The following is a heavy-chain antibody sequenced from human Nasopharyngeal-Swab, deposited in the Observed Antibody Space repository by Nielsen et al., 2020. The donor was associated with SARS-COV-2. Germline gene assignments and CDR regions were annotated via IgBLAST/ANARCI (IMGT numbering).Heavy chain of an antibody. D-gene: IGHD6-13*01. J-gene: IGHJ4*02. CDR2: MSGSGGHT. V-gene: IGHV3-23*01. Sequence: GESLKISCAASGFTFSNYAMSWVRQAPGKGLEWVSGMSGSGGHTYYADSVKGRFTISRDNSKNTVYLQMDSLRAEDAAIYYCAKDMAAGYFFDFWGQGTLVTVSS. CDR3: AKDMAAGYFFDF. CDR1: GFTFSNYA.